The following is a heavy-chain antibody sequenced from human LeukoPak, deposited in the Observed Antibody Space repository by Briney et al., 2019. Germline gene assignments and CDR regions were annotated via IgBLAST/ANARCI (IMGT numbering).Heavy chain of an antibody. CDR3: AATRSCGSSTCFGFDI. CDR2: IRYDGSNK. V-gene: IGHV3-30*02. D-gene: IGHD2-2*01. CDR1: GFTFSSYG. Sequence: TGGSLRLSCAASGFTFSSYGMHWVRQAPGKGLEWVAFIRYDGSNKYYADSVKGRFTISRDNSKNTLYLQMNSLRAEDSATYFCAATRSCGSSTCFGFDIWGQGTMVTVSS. J-gene: IGHJ3*02.